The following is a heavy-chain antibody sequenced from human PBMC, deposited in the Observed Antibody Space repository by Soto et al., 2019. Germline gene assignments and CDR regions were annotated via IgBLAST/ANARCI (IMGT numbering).Heavy chain of an antibody. D-gene: IGHD2-2*01. Sequence: GGSLRLSCAASGFTFSSYAMHWVRQAPGKGLEWVAVISYDGSNKYYADSVKGRFTISRDNSKNTLYLQMNSLRAEDTAVYYCARDRLANCSSTSCYPRASLTFDYWGQGTLVTVSS. CDR2: ISYDGSNK. CDR3: ARDRLANCSSTSCYPRASLTFDY. J-gene: IGHJ4*02. V-gene: IGHV3-30-3*01. CDR1: GFTFSSYA.